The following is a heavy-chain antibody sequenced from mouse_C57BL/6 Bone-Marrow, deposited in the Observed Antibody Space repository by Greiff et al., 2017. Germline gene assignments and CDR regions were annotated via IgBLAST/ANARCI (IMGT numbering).Heavy chain of an antibody. V-gene: IGHV1-55*01. J-gene: IGHJ2*01. CDR1: GYTFTSYW. CDR2: IYPTSGRT. D-gene: IGHD4-1*01. CDR3: ARSGPLGRSFDY. Sequence: QVQLQQPGAELVKPGASVKMSCKASGYTFTSYWITWVQQRPGQGLEWIGDIYPTSGRTNYNEKFKSKAILTVDTSSNTAYRQLSSLTSEDSAVFYCARSGPLGRSFDYWGQGTTLTVSS.